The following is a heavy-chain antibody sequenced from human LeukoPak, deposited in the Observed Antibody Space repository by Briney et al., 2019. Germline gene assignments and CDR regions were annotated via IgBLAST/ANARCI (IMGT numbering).Heavy chain of an antibody. CDR1: GFTFSSYA. V-gene: IGHV3-30*04. J-gene: IGHJ5*02. CDR2: ISYDGSNK. D-gene: IGHD6-19*01. CDR3: ARDAVAGTSGNWFDP. Sequence: GGSLRLSCAASGFTFSSYAMHWVRQAPGKGLEWVAVISYDGSNKYYADSVKGRFTISRDNSKNTLYLQMNSLRAEDTAVYYCARDAVAGTSGNWFDPWGQGTLVTVSS.